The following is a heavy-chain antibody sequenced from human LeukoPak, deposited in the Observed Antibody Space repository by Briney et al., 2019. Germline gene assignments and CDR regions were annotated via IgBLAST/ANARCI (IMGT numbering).Heavy chain of an antibody. Sequence: PGGSLRLSCAASGFTVSSNYISWVRQAPGKVLEWVSVIYSGGSTYYADSVKGRFTISRHNSKNTLYLQMNSLRAEDTAVYYCARSGYYDSSGTSRWGYFDYWGQGTLVTVSS. J-gene: IGHJ4*02. CDR3: ARSGYYDSSGTSRWGYFDY. CDR2: IYSGGST. CDR1: GFTVSSNY. D-gene: IGHD3-22*01. V-gene: IGHV3-53*04.